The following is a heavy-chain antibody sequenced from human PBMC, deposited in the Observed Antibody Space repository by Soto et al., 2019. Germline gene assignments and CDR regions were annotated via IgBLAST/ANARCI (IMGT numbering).Heavy chain of an antibody. CDR1: GYTFTNYG. CDR3: AREGQAPYYYYGMDV. CDR2: ISGYNGNT. J-gene: IGHJ6*01. V-gene: IGHV1-18*01. Sequence: QVQVVQSGDEVKKPGASMKVSCKASGYTFTNYGFSWVRQAPGQGLEWMGWISGYNGNTKYAEKFQGRVTMTTDTSTSTAHMELRSLRSDDTAVYYCAREGQAPYYYYGMDVW.